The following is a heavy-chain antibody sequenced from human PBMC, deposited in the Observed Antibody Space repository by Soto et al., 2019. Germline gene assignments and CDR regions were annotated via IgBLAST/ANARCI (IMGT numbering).Heavy chain of an antibody. CDR1: GFTFSSYG. V-gene: IGHV3-33*01. Sequence: PGGSLRLSCAASGFTFSSYGMHWVRQAPGKGLEWVAVIWYDGSNKYYADSVKGRFTISRDNSKNTLYLQMNSLRAEDTAVYYCARDIGAARYYYYGMDVWGQGTTVTVS. CDR3: ARDIGAARYYYYGMDV. D-gene: IGHD6-6*01. J-gene: IGHJ6*02. CDR2: IWYDGSNK.